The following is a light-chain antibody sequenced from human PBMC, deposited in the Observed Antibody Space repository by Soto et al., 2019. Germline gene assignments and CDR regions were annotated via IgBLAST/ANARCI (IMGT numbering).Light chain of an antibody. CDR2: GAV. V-gene: IGKV1-39*01. Sequence: DIQMTQSPSSLSASVGDRVAITCRASQNIRNYLNWYQQKPGKAPRVLIYGAVSLQSGVPSRFSGSGSGTNFSLCINSLQPEDYATYYCQQSYNIQALTFGGGIKVEIK. CDR3: QQSYNIQALT. J-gene: IGKJ4*01. CDR1: QNIRNY.